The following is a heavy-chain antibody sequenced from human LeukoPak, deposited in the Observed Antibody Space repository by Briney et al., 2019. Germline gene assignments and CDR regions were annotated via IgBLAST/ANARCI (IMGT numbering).Heavy chain of an antibody. CDR3: ARGRYYYDSSGYYRGYYFDY. D-gene: IGHD3-22*01. Sequence: GGSLRLSCAASGFTFSSYAMHWVRQAPGKGLEWVAVISYDGSNKYYADSVKGRFTISRDNSENTLYLQMNSLRAEDTAVYYCARGRYYYDSSGYYRGYYFDYWGQGTLVTVSS. CDR2: ISYDGSNK. J-gene: IGHJ4*02. V-gene: IGHV3-30-3*01. CDR1: GFTFSSYA.